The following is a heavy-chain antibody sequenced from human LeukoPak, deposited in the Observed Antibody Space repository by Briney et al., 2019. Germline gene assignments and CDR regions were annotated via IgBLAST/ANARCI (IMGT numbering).Heavy chain of an antibody. CDR2: INSGGSST. CDR1: GFTFGTYW. D-gene: IGHD5-18*01. J-gene: IGHJ2*01. V-gene: IGHV3-74*01. Sequence: GGSLLLSCAASGFTFGTYWMHWVRQAPGKGLVWVSHINSGGSSTSYADSVKGRFTISRDNAKNTLYLQMNSLRAEDTAAYYCARDRGYTFDLWGRGTLVTVSS. CDR3: ARDRGYTFDL.